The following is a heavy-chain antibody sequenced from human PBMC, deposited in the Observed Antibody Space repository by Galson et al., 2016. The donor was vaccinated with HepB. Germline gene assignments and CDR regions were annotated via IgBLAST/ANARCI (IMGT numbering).Heavy chain of an antibody. D-gene: IGHD1-26*01. CDR1: GFDFSSFA. CDR3: AKMSGHPTESYYMDV. CDR2: VYGHGVSP. J-gene: IGHJ6*03. V-gene: IGHV3-23*01. Sequence: SLRPSCAGSGFDFSSFAMSWVRRPPGKGLEWVSGVYGHGVSPFYADSVRGRFIISRDNSKNTLFLQMNSLRAEDTAEYYCAKMSGHPTESYYMDVWGKGTTVTVSS.